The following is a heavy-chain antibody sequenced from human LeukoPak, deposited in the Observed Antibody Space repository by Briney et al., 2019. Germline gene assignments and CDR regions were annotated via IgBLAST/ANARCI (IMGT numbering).Heavy chain of an antibody. CDR3: AKALGLFFYMDV. CDR1: GFTFSSYG. CDR2: IRYDGSNK. D-gene: IGHD3/OR15-3a*01. J-gene: IGHJ6*03. Sequence: GGSLRLSCAASGFTFSSYGMHWVRQAPGKGLEWVAFIRYDGSNKYYADSVKGRFTISRDNSKNTLYLQMNSLRAEDTAVYYCAKALGLFFYMDVWDKGTTVTISS. V-gene: IGHV3-30*02.